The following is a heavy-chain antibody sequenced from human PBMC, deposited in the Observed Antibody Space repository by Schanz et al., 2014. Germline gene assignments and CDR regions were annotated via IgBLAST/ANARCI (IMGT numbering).Heavy chain of an antibody. J-gene: IGHJ4*02. CDR1: GFSLDIFA. CDR2: ITYNGGTI. CDR3: VRERTNYGGNSYFFDH. D-gene: IGHD2-21*02. V-gene: IGHV3-48*01. Sequence: EVQLVESGGGLVQPGGSLRLSCATSGFSLDIFAVSWVRQAPGKGLEWISYITYNGGTIYYADSVKGRFTISRDNAKNSLYLQMNGLRVEDTAVYYCVRERTNYGGNSYFFDHWGQGTLVTVSS.